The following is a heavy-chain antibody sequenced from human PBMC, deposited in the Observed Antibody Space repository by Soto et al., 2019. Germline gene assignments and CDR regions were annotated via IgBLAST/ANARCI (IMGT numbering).Heavy chain of an antibody. CDR2: INPSGGST. CDR3: ARLGYCGGGSCRNVDY. D-gene: IGHD2-15*01. CDR1: GYTFTSYY. V-gene: IGHV1-46*01. Sequence: ASVKVSCKASGYTFTSYYMHWVRQAPGQVFVWLGIINPSGGSTSYAQKIQGRVTMTTDTSTSTAYMELRSLKSDDTAMYYCARLGYCGGGSCRNVDYWGQGTLVTVSS. J-gene: IGHJ4*02.